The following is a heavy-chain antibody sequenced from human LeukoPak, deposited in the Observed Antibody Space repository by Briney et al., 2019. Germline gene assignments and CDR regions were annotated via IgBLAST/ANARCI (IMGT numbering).Heavy chain of an antibody. CDR2: INPNSGGT. D-gene: IGHD5-24*01. Sequence: GASVKVSCKASGYTFTSYGISWVRQAPGQGLGWMGWINPNSGGTNYAQKFQGRVTMTRDTSISTAYMELSRLRSEDTAVYHCARAWSGGHNYFGGYWGQGTLVTVSS. CDR1: GYTFTSYG. CDR3: ARAWSGGHNYFGGY. J-gene: IGHJ4*02. V-gene: IGHV1-2*02.